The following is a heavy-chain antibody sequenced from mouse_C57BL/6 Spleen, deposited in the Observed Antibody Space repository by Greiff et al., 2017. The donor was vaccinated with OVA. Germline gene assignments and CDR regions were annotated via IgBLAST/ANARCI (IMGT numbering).Heavy chain of an antibody. CDR2: INPNNGGT. D-gene: IGHD1-1*01. CDR1: GYTFTDYY. CDR3: ARYSHLITTVVALDY. Sequence: EVQLQQSGPELVKPGASVKISCKASGYTFTDYYMNWVKQSHGKSLEWIGDINPNNGGTSYNQKFKGKATLTVDKSSSTAYMELRSLTSEDSAVYYCARYSHLITTVVALDYWGQGTTLTVSS. V-gene: IGHV1-26*01. J-gene: IGHJ2*01.